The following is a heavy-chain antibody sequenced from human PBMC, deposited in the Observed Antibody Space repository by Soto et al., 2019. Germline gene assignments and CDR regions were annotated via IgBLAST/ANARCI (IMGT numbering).Heavy chain of an antibody. Sequence: QVQLVQSGAEVKKPGASVKVSCKASGYTFTGYYMHWVRQAPGQGLEWMGWINPNSGGTNYAQKFQGWVTMTRDTSISTDYMELSRLRADETAVYYCARGIAAAAARGMDVWGQGTTVTVSS. CDR3: ARGIAAAAARGMDV. J-gene: IGHJ6*02. CDR2: INPNSGGT. D-gene: IGHD6-13*01. V-gene: IGHV1-2*04. CDR1: GYTFTGYY.